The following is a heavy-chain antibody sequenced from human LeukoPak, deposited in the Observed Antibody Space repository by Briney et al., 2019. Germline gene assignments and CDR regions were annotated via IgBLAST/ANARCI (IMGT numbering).Heavy chain of an antibody. CDR3: ARGKGSSSSQYVL. Sequence: SENLSLTCAVYGGSFSGYYWSWIRQPPGKGLEWIGEINHSGSTNYNPSLKSRVTISVDTSKNQFSLKLSSVTAADTAVYYCARGKGSSSSQYVLWGQGTLVTVSS. V-gene: IGHV4-34*01. D-gene: IGHD6-6*01. CDR2: INHSGST. CDR1: GGSFSGYY. J-gene: IGHJ4*02.